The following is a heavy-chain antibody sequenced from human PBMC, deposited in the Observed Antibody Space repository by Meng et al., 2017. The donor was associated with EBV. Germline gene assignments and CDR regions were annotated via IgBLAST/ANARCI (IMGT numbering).Heavy chain of an antibody. D-gene: IGHD6-13*01. CDR2: INPNSGGT. Sequence: GRLVQVGAEVKKPGASVKVSCKASGYTFTGYYMHWVRQAPGQGLEWMGRINPNSGGTNYAQKFQGRVTMTRDTSISTAYMELSRLRSDDTAVYYCAKGADLAAAGTFWFDPWGQGTLVTVSS. J-gene: IGHJ5*02. V-gene: IGHV1-2*06. CDR1: GYTFTGYY. CDR3: AKGADLAAAGTFWFDP.